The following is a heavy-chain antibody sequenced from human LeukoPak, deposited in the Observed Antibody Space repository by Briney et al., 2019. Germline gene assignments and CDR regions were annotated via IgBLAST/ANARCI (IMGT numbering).Heavy chain of an antibody. J-gene: IGHJ4*02. CDR2: ISYDGINK. D-gene: IGHD1-26*01. CDR1: GFSLSSKV. Sequence: GGSLRLSCAVSGFSLSSKVVHWVRQVPGKGLEWLAVISYDGINKYYADSVKGRFTIARDTSKNTLFLQMNSLRAEDTAVYYCARSFVSETYFYYFDYWGRGTLVTVSP. V-gene: IGHV3-30-3*01. CDR3: ARSFVSETYFYYFDY.